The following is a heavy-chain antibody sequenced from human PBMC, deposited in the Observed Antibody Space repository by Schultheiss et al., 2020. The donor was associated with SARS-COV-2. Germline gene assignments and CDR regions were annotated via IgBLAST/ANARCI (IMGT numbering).Heavy chain of an antibody. CDR1: GFTFSNAW. V-gene: IGHV3-15*01. CDR2: IKSKTDGGTT. Sequence: GESLKISCAASGFTFSNAWMSWVRQAPGKGLEWVGRIKSKTDGGTTDYAAPVKGRFTISRDDSKNTLYLQMNSLKTEDTAVYYCTTVRRSAWSGYSAYYYYGMDVWGQGTTVTVSS. CDR3: TTVRRSAWSGYSAYYYYGMDV. D-gene: IGHD3-3*01. J-gene: IGHJ6*02.